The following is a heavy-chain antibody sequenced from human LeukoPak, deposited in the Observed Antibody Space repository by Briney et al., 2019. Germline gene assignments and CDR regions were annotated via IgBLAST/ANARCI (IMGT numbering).Heavy chain of an antibody. CDR3: AREIAAAGLGDYYYGMDV. V-gene: IGHV3-21*01. CDR2: ISSSSSYI. J-gene: IGHJ6*02. CDR1: GFTFSSYS. Sequence: GGSLRLSCAASGFTFSSYSMNWVRQAPGKGLEWVSSISSSSSYIYYADSVKGRFTISRDNAKNSLYLQMNSLRAEDTAVYYCAREIAAAGLGDYYYGMDVWAKGPRSPSP. D-gene: IGHD6-13*01.